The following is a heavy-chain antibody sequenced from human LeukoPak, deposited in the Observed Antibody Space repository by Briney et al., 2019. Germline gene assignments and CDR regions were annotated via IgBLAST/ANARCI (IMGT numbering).Heavy chain of an antibody. CDR1: GFTFSSYA. V-gene: IGHV3-64*01. CDR2: ISSNGGST. D-gene: IGHD3-16*02. CDR3: ARGDDYVWGNYRTYYFDY. Sequence: GGSLRLSCAASGFTFSSYAMHWVRQAPGKGLEYVSAISSNGGSTYYANSVKGRFTISRDNSKNTVYLQMGSLRAEDMAVYFCARGDDYVWGNYRTYYFDYWGQGTLVTVSS. J-gene: IGHJ4*02.